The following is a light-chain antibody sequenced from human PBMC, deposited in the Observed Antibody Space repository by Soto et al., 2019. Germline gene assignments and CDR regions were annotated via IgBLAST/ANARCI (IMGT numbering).Light chain of an antibody. CDR1: QSVSSY. CDR2: DAS. Sequence: EIVLTQSPATLSLSPGERATLSCRASQSVSSYLAWYQQKPGQAPRLLIYDASNRATGIPARFSGSGSGTDFTLTISSLEPEDFAVYYCQQYYSTITFGQGTRLEIK. J-gene: IGKJ5*01. V-gene: IGKV3-11*01. CDR3: QQYYSTIT.